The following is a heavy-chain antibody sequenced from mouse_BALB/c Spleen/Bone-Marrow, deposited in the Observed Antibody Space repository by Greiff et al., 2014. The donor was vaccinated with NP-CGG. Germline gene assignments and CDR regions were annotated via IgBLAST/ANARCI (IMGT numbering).Heavy chain of an antibody. V-gene: IGHV5-17*02. CDR1: GFTFSSFG. CDR2: ISSGSSTI. J-gene: IGHJ4*01. Sequence: EVHLVESGGGLVLPGGSRKLSCAASGFTFSSFGIHWVRQAPEKGLEWVAYISSGSSTIYYADTVKGRFTISRDNPKNTLFLQMTSLRSEDTAMYYCARSGYGDYYAMDYWGQGTSVTVSS. D-gene: IGHD2-10*02. CDR3: ARSGYGDYYAMDY.